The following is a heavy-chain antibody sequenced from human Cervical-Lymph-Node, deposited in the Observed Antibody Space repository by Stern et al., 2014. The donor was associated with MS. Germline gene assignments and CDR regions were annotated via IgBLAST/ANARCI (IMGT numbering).Heavy chain of an antibody. CDR2: IHQSGTT. CDR1: GGSISSRSNW. V-gene: IGHV4-4*02. D-gene: IGHD3-16*01. J-gene: IGHJ6*02. CDR3: ARMMSVSGIGMDV. Sequence: QLQLQESGPGLVKPSGTLSLTCAVSGGSISSRSNWWTWVRQPPGKGLEWIGEIHQSGTTNYNPSLKSRVTISVDKSKTQFSLRVRSVTAADTAVYYCARMMSVSGIGMDVWGQGTTVTVSS.